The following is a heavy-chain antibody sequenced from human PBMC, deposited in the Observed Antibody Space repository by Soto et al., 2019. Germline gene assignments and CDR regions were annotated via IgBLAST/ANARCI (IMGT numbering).Heavy chain of an antibody. Sequence: ASVKVSCKASGYTFTSYDINWVRQATGQGLEWMGWMNPNSGNTGYAQKFQGRVTMTRNTSISTAYMELSSLRSEDTAVYYCARVGRIQLWFSNYYCGMDVWGQGTTVTVSS. CDR1: GYTFTSYD. V-gene: IGHV1-8*01. CDR3: ARVGRIQLWFSNYYCGMDV. J-gene: IGHJ6*02. CDR2: MNPNSGNT. D-gene: IGHD5-18*01.